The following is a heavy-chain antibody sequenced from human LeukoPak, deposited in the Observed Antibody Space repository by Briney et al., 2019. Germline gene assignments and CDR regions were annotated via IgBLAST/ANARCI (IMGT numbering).Heavy chain of an antibody. CDR3: ARLLDNDASGDPDTFDM. CDR1: GGSMSRHY. J-gene: IGHJ3*02. Sequence: SETLSLTCSVSGGSMSRHYWSWIRQPPGKGLEWIGYIYYNGKTYYNPSLRSRVTMSIDTSKSLFSLKLTSVTAADTAVYSCARLLDNDASGDPDTFDMWGQGIVVTVSS. V-gene: IGHV4-59*11. CDR2: IYYNGKT. D-gene: IGHD3-22*01.